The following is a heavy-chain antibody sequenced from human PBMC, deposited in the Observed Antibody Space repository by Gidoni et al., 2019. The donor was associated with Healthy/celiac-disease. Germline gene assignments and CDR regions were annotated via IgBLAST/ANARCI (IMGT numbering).Heavy chain of an antibody. D-gene: IGHD2-15*01. CDR1: GFTFSSYG. Sequence: QVQLVESGGGVVQPGRSLRLSCAASGFTFSSYGLHWDRRAPGKGLEWVAVISYDGSNKYYADSVKGRFTISRDNSKNTLYLQMNSLRAEDTAVYYCAVGWFDPWGQGTLVTVSS. V-gene: IGHV3-30*03. CDR2: ISYDGSNK. J-gene: IGHJ5*02. CDR3: AVGWFDP.